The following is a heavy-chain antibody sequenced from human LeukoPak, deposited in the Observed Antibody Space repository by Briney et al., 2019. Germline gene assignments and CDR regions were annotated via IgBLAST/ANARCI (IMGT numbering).Heavy chain of an antibody. J-gene: IGHJ5*02. CDR2: IIPILGIA. Sequence: SVKVSCKASGGTFSSYAISWVRQAPGQGLEWMGRIIPILGIANYAQKFQGRVTITADKSTSTAYMELSSLRSEDTAVYYCASGTMVRGVISWFDPWGQGTLVTVSS. D-gene: IGHD3-10*01. CDR1: GGTFSSYA. CDR3: ASGTMVRGVISWFDP. V-gene: IGHV1-69*04.